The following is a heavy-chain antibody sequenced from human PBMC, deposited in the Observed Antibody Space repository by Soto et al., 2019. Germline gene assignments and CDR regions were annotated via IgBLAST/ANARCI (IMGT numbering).Heavy chain of an antibody. CDR1: GGSIRSGGYY. D-gene: IGHD2-21*01. CDR3: ARDFGGEGNWYYYYGMDV. CDR2: IYYSGNT. V-gene: IGHV4-31*03. Sequence: PSETLSLTCTVSGGSIRSGGYYWSWVRQNPRKGLEWIGNIYYSGNTYYNPSLKSRLTISVDTSKNQFSLNLSSVTAADTAVYYCARDFGGEGNWYYYYGMDVWGQGTTVTVSS. J-gene: IGHJ6*02.